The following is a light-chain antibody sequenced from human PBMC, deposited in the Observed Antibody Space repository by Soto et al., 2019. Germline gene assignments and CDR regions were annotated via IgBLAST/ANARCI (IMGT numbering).Light chain of an antibody. J-gene: IGLJ2*01. Sequence: QSVLTQPASVSGSPGQSITISCTGTNSDVGGYNYVSWYQHHPGKAPKLIIYEVTNRPSGVSNCFSGSKSGNTASLTISGLQAEDEASYYCGSYTRSSTLVFGGGTKLTVL. V-gene: IGLV2-14*01. CDR3: GSYTRSSTLV. CDR1: NSDVGGYNY. CDR2: EVT.